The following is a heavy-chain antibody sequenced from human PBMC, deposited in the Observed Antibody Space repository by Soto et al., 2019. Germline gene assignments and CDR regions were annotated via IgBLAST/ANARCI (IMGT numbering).Heavy chain of an antibody. J-gene: IGHJ4*02. CDR1: GFSFHTYA. V-gene: IGHV3-23*01. Sequence: VQLLESGGGLVQPGGSLRLSCAASGFSFHTYAMGWVRQAPGKGLEWVSSLSGSGGSTNYADSVKGRFTTSSDNSKDTLYLQMNTLRAQDTAMYYCAKALRDWGFFDYWGLGTLVTVSS. CDR3: AKALRDWGFFDY. D-gene: IGHD3-16*01. CDR2: LSGSGGST.